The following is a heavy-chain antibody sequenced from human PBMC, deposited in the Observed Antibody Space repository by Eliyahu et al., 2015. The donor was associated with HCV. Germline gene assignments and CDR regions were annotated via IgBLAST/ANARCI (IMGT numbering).Heavy chain of an antibody. CDR1: GGSISSGXYY. Sequence: QVQLQESGPGLVKPSETQSLTCXVXGGSISSGXYYWAWIRQXPGKGLEWIGHMYYSGSTYYNPSLEXRVTLSVDTSKNQFSLKLSSVTAADTAVYYCARMYYGSGRYGMDVWGQGTTVTVSS. CDR2: MYYSGST. J-gene: IGHJ6*02. D-gene: IGHD3-10*01. V-gene: IGHV4-31*03. CDR3: ARMYYGSGRYGMDV.